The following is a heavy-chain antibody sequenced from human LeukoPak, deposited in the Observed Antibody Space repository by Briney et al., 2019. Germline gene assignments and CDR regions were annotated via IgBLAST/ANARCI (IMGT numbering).Heavy chain of an antibody. D-gene: IGHD4-17*01. J-gene: IGHJ6*03. V-gene: IGHV1-2*02. CDR2: INPNSGGT. Sequence: ASVKVSCKASGYTFTGYYMHWVRQAPGQGPEWMGWINPNSGGTNYAQKFQGRVTMTRDTSISTAYMELSTLRSDDTAVYYCAGGSLVTTKYYYYYMDVWGKGTTVTVSS. CDR1: GYTFTGYY. CDR3: AGGSLVTTKYYYYYMDV.